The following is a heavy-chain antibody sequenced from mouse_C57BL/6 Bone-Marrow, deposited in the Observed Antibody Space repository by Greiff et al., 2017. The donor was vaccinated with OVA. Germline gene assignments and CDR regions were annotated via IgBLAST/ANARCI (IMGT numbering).Heavy chain of an antibody. Sequence: QVQLQQPGAELVMPGASVKLSCKASGYTFTSYWMHWVKQRPGQGLEWIGEIDPSDSYTNYNQKFKGKSTLTVDKSSSTAYMQLSSLTSEDSAVYYCASPHYYGSSYWYCGVWGTGTTVTVSA. CDR2: IDPSDSYT. D-gene: IGHD1-1*01. V-gene: IGHV1-69*01. CDR1: GYTFTSYW. CDR3: ASPHYYGSSYWYCGV. J-gene: IGHJ1*03.